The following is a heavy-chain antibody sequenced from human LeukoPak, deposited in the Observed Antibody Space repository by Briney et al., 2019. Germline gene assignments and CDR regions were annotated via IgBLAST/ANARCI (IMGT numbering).Heavy chain of an antibody. V-gene: IGHV4-34*09. J-gene: IGHJ5*02. CDR3: ARVGCSGGDCYFNWFDP. CDR2: IYYSGST. D-gene: IGHD2-21*02. CDR1: GGSFSGYY. Sequence: SETLSLTCAVYGGSFSGYYWSWIRQPPGKGLEWIGYIYYSGSTYYNPSLKSRVTISVDTSKNQFSLKLSSVTAADTAVYYCARVGCSGGDCYFNWFDPWGQGTLVTVSS.